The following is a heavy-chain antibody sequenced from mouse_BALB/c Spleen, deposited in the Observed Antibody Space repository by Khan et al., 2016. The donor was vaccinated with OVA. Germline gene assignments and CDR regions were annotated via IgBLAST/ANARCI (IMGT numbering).Heavy chain of an antibody. J-gene: IGHJ3*01. CDR3: NAENLSLWFPS. D-gene: IGHD1-1*01. CDR1: GFNIKDYY. Sequence: VLLQQSGAEFVRSGASVKMSCTTSGFNIKDYYMHWVKQRPKRGLEWIGWIDPENGDTEFAPKFQGKATMTAATSSNTAYLLLSILTSDDAAYSYCNAENLSLWFPSWGQGTLVTVSA. V-gene: IGHV14-4*02. CDR2: IDPENGDT.